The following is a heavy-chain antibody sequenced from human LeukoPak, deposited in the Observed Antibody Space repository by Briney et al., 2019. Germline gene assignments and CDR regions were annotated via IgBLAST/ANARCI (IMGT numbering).Heavy chain of an antibody. CDR3: AKVRFDFDWLSDAFDI. CDR1: GFTFSIYN. Sequence: GGSLRLSCAASGFTFSIYNMAWARQTTGKGLEWVSSIDSSGATYYADSVKGRFTISRDNFKNTLYLQMNSLRAEDTAVYYCAKVRFDFDWLSDAFDIWSQGTMVTVSS. CDR2: IDSSGAT. J-gene: IGHJ3*02. D-gene: IGHD3-9*01. V-gene: IGHV3-23*01.